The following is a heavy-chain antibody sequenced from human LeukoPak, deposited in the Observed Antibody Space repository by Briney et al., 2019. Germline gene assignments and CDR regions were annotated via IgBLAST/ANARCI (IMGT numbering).Heavy chain of an antibody. D-gene: IGHD2-15*01. Sequence: SETLSLTCAVYGGSFSGYYWSWIRQPPGKGLEWIGEINHSGSTNYNPSLKSRVTISVDTSKNQFSLKLSSVTAADTAVYYCARDAARYCSGGSCYYGKWFDPWGQGTLVTVSS. CDR3: ARDAARYCSGGSCYYGKWFDP. CDR1: GGSFSGYY. CDR2: INHSGST. J-gene: IGHJ5*02. V-gene: IGHV4-34*01.